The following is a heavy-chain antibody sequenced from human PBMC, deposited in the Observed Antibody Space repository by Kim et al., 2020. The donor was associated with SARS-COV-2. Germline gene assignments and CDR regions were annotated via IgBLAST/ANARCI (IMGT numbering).Heavy chain of an antibody. CDR3: ARDGIMITFGGVIAGGMDV. J-gene: IGHJ6*02. Sequence: GRVTITRDTSASTAYMELSSLRSEDTAVYYCARDGIMITFGGVIAGGMDVWGQGTTVTVSS. V-gene: IGHV1-3*01. D-gene: IGHD3-16*02.